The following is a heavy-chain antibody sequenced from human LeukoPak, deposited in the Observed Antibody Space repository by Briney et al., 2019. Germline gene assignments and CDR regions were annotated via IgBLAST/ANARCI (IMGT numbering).Heavy chain of an antibody. CDR1: GDSINNYY. Sequence: ASETLSLTCTVSGDSINNYYWSWIRQPAGKGLEWIGRIYSTGTTNYNPSLKSRVTMSVDTSKNQFSLKLSSVTAADTAVYYCAKVRYGTFNWFDPWGQGTLVTVSS. D-gene: IGHD2/OR15-2a*01. J-gene: IGHJ5*02. CDR2: IYSTGTT. CDR3: AKVRYGTFNWFDP. V-gene: IGHV4-4*07.